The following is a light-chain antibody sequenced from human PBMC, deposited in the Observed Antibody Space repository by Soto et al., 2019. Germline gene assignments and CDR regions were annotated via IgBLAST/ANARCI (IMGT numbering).Light chain of an antibody. CDR3: QQYNSWLWT. V-gene: IGKV3D-15*01. Sequence: EIVLTQSPGTLSLSPGERATLSCRASQSVSSNLAWYQQKPGQAPRLLIYGVYTRAPGIPARFSGSGSGTEFTLIISSLQSEDSAVYYCQQYNSWLWTFGQGTKVDIK. CDR1: QSVSSN. CDR2: GVY. J-gene: IGKJ1*01.